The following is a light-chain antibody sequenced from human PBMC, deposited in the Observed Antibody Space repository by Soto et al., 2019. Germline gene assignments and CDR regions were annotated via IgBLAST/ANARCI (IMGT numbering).Light chain of an antibody. V-gene: IGKV2-28*01. CDR1: QSLLHSNGYNY. Sequence: DIVMTQSPLSLPVTPGEPASISCRSSQSLLHSNGYNYLDWYLQKPGQSPQFLIYLGSNRASGVPDRFSGGGSGTDFTLKISRVEAEDVGVYYCMQALQTPLTFGGGTKVEIK. J-gene: IGKJ4*01. CDR3: MQALQTPLT. CDR2: LGS.